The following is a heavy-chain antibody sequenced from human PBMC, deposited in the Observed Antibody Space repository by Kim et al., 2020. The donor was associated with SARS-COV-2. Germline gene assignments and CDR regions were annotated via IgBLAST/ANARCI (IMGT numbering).Heavy chain of an antibody. Sequence: GGSLRLSCAASGFTFISYGMHWVRQAPGKGLEWVAVIWYDGSNKYYADSVKGRFTISRDNSKNTLYLQMNSLRAEDTAVYYCAKEYCSGGSCYSAYFDYWGQGTLVTVSS. D-gene: IGHD2-15*01. J-gene: IGHJ4*02. CDR3: AKEYCSGGSCYSAYFDY. CDR1: GFTFISYG. V-gene: IGHV3-33*06. CDR2: IWYDGSNK.